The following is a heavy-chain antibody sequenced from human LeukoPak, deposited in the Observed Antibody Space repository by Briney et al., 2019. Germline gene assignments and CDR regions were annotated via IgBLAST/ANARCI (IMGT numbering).Heavy chain of an antibody. V-gene: IGHV4-61*02. CDR3: ARGPFKGWFDP. J-gene: IGHJ5*02. Sequence: SQTLSPTCTVSGGSISSGSYYWSWIRQPAGKGLEWIGRIYTSGSTNYNPSLKSRVTISVDTSKNQFSLKLSSVTAADTAVYYCARGPFKGWFDPWGQGTLVTVSS. CDR1: GGSISSGSYY. CDR2: IYTSGST.